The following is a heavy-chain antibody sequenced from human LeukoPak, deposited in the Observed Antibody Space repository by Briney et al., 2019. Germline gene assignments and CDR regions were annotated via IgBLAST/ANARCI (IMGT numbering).Heavy chain of an antibody. Sequence: GGSLRLSCAASGFTFSNYWMSWVRQAPGIGLQWVANIKQDGGEKYYVDSVKGRFTISRDNAKNSLSLQMNSLGAEDTAVYYCARARYSGTYSGALDIWGPGTMVTVSS. CDR2: IKQDGGEK. V-gene: IGHV3-7*04. J-gene: IGHJ3*02. CDR3: ARARYSGTYSGALDI. CDR1: GFTFSNYW. D-gene: IGHD1-26*01.